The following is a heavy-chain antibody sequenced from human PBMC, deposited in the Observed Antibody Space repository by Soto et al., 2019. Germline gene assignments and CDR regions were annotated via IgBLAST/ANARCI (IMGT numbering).Heavy chain of an antibody. D-gene: IGHD4-17*01. J-gene: IGHJ6*02. V-gene: IGHV4-30-2*01. CDR3: ARAHYGDYGYGMDV. Sequence: QLQLQESGSGLVKPSQTLSLTCAVSGGSISSGGYSWSWIRQPPGKGLEWIGYIYHSGYTYCNPSLKSRVTRSVERSKRQSSLKLSSVTAADTAVYYCARAHYGDYGYGMDVWGQGTTVTVSS. CDR1: GGSISSGGYS. CDR2: IYHSGYT.